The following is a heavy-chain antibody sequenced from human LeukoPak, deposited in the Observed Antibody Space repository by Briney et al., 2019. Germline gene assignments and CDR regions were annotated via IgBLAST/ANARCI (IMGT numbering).Heavy chain of an antibody. D-gene: IGHD4-17*01. CDR2: ISNSGGSA. J-gene: IGHJ4*02. Sequence: GGCLRLSCAASGFTFSSYAMSWVRKAPGKGLEWVSIISNSGGSAYYADSVKGRFTISRDNSKNTLYLQMNNLRAEDTAVYYCAKDLHVRSTSTVTTGGVDSWGQGTLVTVS. V-gene: IGHV3-23*01. CDR3: AKDLHVRSTSTVTTGGVDS. CDR1: GFTFSSYA.